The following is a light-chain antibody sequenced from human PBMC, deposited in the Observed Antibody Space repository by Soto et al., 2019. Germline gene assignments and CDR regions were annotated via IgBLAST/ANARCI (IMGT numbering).Light chain of an antibody. V-gene: IGKV1-5*01. CDR3: QQYNLDPYT. J-gene: IGKJ2*01. Sequence: DIQMTQSPSALSASVGESVIITCRASQSVVNWLAWYQLKPGKAPKLLISDASKLESGVSGRFSGVGSGTDFTITISSLQPDDSATYVFQQYNLDPYTFGQGTKLQIK. CDR1: QSVVNW. CDR2: DAS.